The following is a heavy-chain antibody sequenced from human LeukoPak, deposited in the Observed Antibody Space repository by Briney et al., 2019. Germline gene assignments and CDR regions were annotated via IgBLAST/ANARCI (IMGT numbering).Heavy chain of an antibody. V-gene: IGHV3-11*06. CDR3: AKAPREQFLVPTD. CDR2: IGTSSGNT. CDR1: GFIFSDYY. D-gene: IGHD2-8*02. J-gene: IGHJ4*02. Sequence: GGSLRLSFAASGFIFSDYYWTGFRQAPGKGLDWFGYIGTSSGNTKYADSVKGRFTISRDNAKNSLYLQMNSLRAEDTAVYYCAKAPREQFLVPTDWGQGTLVTVSS.